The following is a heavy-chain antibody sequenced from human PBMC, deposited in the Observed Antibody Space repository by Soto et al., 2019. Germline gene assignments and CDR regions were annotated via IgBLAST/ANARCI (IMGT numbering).Heavy chain of an antibody. V-gene: IGHV4-59*01. D-gene: IGHD5-18*01. CDR3: ARSYTAMVTGNYYYYYGMDV. CDR1: GGSISSYY. Sequence: SETLSLTCTVSGGSISSYYWSWIRQPPGKRLEWIGYIYYSGSTNYNPSLKSRVTISVDTSKNQFSLKLSSVTAADTAVYYCARSYTAMVTGNYYYYYGMDVWGQGTTVTVSS. J-gene: IGHJ6*02. CDR2: IYYSGST.